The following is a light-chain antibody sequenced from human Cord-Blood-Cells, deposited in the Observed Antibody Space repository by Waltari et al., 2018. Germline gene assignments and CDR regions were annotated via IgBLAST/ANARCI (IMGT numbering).Light chain of an antibody. V-gene: IGKV3-20*01. Sequence: DTALTQSTGTLSLYPGESANLSCRASQSVSSSYLAWYQQKPGQSPRLLIYGASSRATGIPDRFSGSGSGTDFTLTISRLEPEDFAVYYCQQYGSSPRTFGQGTKVEIK. CDR2: GAS. J-gene: IGKJ1*01. CDR3: QQYGSSPRT. CDR1: QSVSSSY.